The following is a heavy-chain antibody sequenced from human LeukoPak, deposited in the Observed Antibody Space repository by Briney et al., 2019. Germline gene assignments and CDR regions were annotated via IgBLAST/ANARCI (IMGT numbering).Heavy chain of an antibody. CDR2: IKEAGSEK. D-gene: IGHD6-13*01. Sequence: GGSLRLPCAASGFTFSNYWMSWVRQAPGKGLEFMANIKEAGSEKYYVDSVKGRFTISRDNDKNSVRLQMNSLRAEDTAVYYCARGGGMRSWYDFDYWGQGTLVTVSS. V-gene: IGHV3-7*04. CDR1: GFTFSNYW. CDR3: ARGGGMRSWYDFDY. J-gene: IGHJ4*02.